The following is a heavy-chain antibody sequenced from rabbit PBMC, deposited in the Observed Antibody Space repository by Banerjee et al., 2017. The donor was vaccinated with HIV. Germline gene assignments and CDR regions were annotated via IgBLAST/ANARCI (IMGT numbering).Heavy chain of an antibody. V-gene: IGHV1S45*01. CDR2: IHGGSVGVT. CDR3: ARDLAGVIGWNFGL. CDR1: GFSFSSTYW. Sequence: QEQLEESGGDLVKPEGSLTLTCTASGFSFSSTYWICWVRQAPGKGLEWIACIHGGSVGVTYYANWAKGRFTISKTSSTTVTLQMTSLTAADTATYFCARDLAGVIGWNFGLWGPGTLVTVS. D-gene: IGHD4-1*01. J-gene: IGHJ4*01.